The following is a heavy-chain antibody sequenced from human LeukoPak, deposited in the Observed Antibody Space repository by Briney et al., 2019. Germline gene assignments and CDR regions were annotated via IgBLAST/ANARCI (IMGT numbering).Heavy chain of an antibody. CDR2: ISYDGRNK. Sequence: GGSLRLSCAASGFTFSSYGMHWVRQAPGKGLEWVAVISYDGRNKYYADSVKGRFTISRDNSKNTLYLQMDSLRTDDTAVYYCAKGTVLNGNYYVRFDYWGQGTLVTVSS. J-gene: IGHJ4*02. D-gene: IGHD1-26*01. V-gene: IGHV3-30*18. CDR3: AKGTVLNGNYYVRFDY. CDR1: GFTFSSYG.